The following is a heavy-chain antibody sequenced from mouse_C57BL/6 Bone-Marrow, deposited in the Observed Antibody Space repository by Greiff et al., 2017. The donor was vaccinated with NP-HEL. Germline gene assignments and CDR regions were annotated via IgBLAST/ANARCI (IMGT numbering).Heavy chain of an antibody. D-gene: IGHD6-1*01. V-gene: IGHV7-3*01. CDR2: IRNKANGYTT. CDR1: GFTFTDYY. CDR3: ARYKLSSLYALDY. J-gene: IGHJ4*01. Sequence: EVKLMESGGGLVQPGGSLSLSCAASGFTFTDYYMSWVRQPPGKALEWLGFIRNKANGYTTEYSASVKGRFTISRDNSQSILYLQMNALRAEDSATYYCARYKLSSLYALDYWGQGTSVTVSS.